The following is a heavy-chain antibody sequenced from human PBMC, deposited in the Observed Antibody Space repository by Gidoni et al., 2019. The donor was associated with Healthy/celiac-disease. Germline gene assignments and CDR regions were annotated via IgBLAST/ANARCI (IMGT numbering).Heavy chain of an antibody. D-gene: IGHD3-16*02. CDR1: GFTFSTYA. J-gene: IGHJ4*02. V-gene: IGHV3-23*01. CDR3: AKSSRYTTSSVY. CDR2: ISVGGSTR. Sequence: EVQLLESGGGLVQPGGSLRLSCAASGFTFSTYAMSWVRQAPGKGLEWVSTISVGGSTRYYADSVEGRFTISRDNSKNTLYLQMNSLRAEDTAVYYCAKSSRYTTSSVYWGQGTLVTVSS.